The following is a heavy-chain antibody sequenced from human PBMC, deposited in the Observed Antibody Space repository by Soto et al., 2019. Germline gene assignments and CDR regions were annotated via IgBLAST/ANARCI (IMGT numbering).Heavy chain of an antibody. CDR3: ARERGRTASTLFGY. D-gene: IGHD3-10*02. J-gene: IGHJ4*02. CDR2: VSTYNGNT. CDR1: GYTFTSYG. V-gene: IGHV1-18*01. Sequence: GASVKVSCKASGYTFTSYGINWVRQAPGQGLEWMGRVSTYNGNTKYAQKFQGRVTMTTDTSTSTVYMHLRSLRSDDTAVYYCARERGRTASTLFGYWGQGTVVTVSS.